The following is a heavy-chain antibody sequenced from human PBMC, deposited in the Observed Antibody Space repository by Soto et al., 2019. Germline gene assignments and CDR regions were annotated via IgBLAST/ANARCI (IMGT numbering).Heavy chain of an antibody. Sequence: GASVKVSCKVSGYTLTGLSMHWVRQAPGKGLEWMGGFDPEDGETIYAQKFQGRATMTEDTSTDTAYMELSSLRSEDTAVYYCATDHYDSSGHFDYWGQGTLVTVSS. CDR3: ATDHYDSSGHFDY. CDR1: GYTLTGLS. V-gene: IGHV1-24*01. J-gene: IGHJ4*02. CDR2: FDPEDGET. D-gene: IGHD3-22*01.